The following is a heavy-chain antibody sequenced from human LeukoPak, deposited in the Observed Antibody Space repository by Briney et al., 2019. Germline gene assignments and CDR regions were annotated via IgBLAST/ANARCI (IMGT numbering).Heavy chain of an antibody. Sequence: GGSRRLSCTASGFTLSSNGMHWVSQAPGKGLEWVAFIRHDGSNKFYADSVKGRFTISRDNVNNMLYLQLYSLRAEDTAVYYCAKGPSGNQFDPWGQGTLVTVSS. CDR1: GFTLSSNG. D-gene: IGHD5-12*01. J-gene: IGHJ5*02. CDR2: IRHDGSNK. V-gene: IGHV3-30*02. CDR3: AKGPSGNQFDP.